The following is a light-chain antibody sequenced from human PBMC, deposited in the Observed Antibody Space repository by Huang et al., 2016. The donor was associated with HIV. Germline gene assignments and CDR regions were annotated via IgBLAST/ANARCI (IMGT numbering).Light chain of an antibody. Sequence: DILMTQSPDFLAVSLGERATVNCRSSRSVLYSSNNKNYLAWYQQKPGQPPKLLIHWASTRESGVPDRFSCSGSGTDFTLTISSLQAEDVAIYYCQQYYTTPFTFGPGTKVDIK. CDR3: QQYYTTPFT. CDR2: WAS. CDR1: RSVLYSSNNKNY. V-gene: IGKV4-1*01. J-gene: IGKJ3*01.